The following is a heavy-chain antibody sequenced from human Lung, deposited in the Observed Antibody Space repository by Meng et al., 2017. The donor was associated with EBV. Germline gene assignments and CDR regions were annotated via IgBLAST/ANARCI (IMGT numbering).Heavy chain of an antibody. CDR3: AREKSPGHFDY. Sequence: QVQLVQSGPEVMKPXXSLMMSCRTSGYTFTDFFLHWVRQAPGQGLEWLGTINCYTSGTAYARKFQGRITLTRDTSTTTVYMDLGSLGSDDTAFYYCAREKSPGHFDYFGQGILVTVSS. CDR1: GYTFTDFF. J-gene: IGHJ4*02. CDR2: INCYTSGT. V-gene: IGHV1-46*01.